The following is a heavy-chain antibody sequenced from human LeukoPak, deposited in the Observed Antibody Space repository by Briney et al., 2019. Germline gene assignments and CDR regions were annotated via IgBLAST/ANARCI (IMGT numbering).Heavy chain of an antibody. J-gene: IGHJ4*02. CDR1: GFTFSSYA. Sequence: GRSLRLSCAASGFTFSSYAMHWVRQAPGKGLEWVAVISYDGSNKYYADSVKDRFTISRDNSKNTLYLQMNSLRAEDTAVYYCARDGVYGYCSSTSCYRAFDYWGQGTLVTVSS. D-gene: IGHD2-2*02. V-gene: IGHV3-30-3*01. CDR3: ARDGVYGYCSSTSCYRAFDY. CDR2: ISYDGSNK.